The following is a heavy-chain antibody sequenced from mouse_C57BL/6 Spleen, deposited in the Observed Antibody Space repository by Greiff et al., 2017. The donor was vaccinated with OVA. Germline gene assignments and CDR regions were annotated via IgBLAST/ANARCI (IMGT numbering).Heavy chain of an antibody. Sequence: QVQLQQPGAELVRPGSSVKLSCKASGYTFTSYWMDWVKQRPGQGLEWIGNIYPSDSETHYNQKFKDKATLTVDKSSSTAYMQLSSLTSEDSAVYYCARFLYDYDDAMDYWGQGTSVTVSS. CDR3: ARFLYDYDDAMDY. CDR2: IYPSDSET. V-gene: IGHV1-61*01. CDR1: GYTFTSYW. J-gene: IGHJ4*01. D-gene: IGHD2-4*01.